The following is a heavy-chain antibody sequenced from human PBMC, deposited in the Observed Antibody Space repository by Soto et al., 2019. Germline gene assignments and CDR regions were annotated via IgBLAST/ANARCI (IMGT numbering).Heavy chain of an antibody. Sequence: EVQVVESGGGLVQPGGSLRLSCAASGFTFSNYWMTWVRQAPGKGLEWVANIREDGSEKHYLDSVKGRFTISRDNAKNSLYLEMNSLRAEDTAVYYCARDSLAVAGGNYFDYWGQGTLVTVSS. J-gene: IGHJ4*02. CDR1: GFTFSNYW. D-gene: IGHD6-19*01. CDR3: ARDSLAVAGGNYFDY. V-gene: IGHV3-7*01. CDR2: IREDGSEK.